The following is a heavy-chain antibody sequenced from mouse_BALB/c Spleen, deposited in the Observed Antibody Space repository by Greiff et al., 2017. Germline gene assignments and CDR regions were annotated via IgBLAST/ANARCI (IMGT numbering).Heavy chain of an antibody. D-gene: IGHD1-3*01. V-gene: IGHV7-3*02. Sequence: EVQLQESGGGLVQPGGSLRLSCATSGFTFTDYYMSWVRQPPGKALEWLGFIRNKANGYTTEYSASVKGRFTISRDNSQSILYLQMNTLRAEDSATYYCARDMSGFDYWGQGTTLTVSS. CDR3: ARDMSGFDY. CDR2: IRNKANGYTT. J-gene: IGHJ2*01. CDR1: GFTFTDYY.